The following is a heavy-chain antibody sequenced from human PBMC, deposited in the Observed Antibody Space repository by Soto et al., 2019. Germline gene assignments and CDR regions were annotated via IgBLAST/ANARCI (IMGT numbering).Heavy chain of an antibody. CDR3: SRSEWELQAFDI. CDR1: GYTFTSYY. Sequence: QVQLVQSGAEVKKPGASVKVSCKASGYTFTSYYMHWVRQAPGPGLEWMGISNPSGGSTSYAQKSQGSVTMTRDTSTSKVYMELSSLRSEDTAVYYCSRSEWELQAFDIWGQGTMVTVSS. J-gene: IGHJ3*02. CDR2: SNPSGGST. V-gene: IGHV1-46*01. D-gene: IGHD1-26*01.